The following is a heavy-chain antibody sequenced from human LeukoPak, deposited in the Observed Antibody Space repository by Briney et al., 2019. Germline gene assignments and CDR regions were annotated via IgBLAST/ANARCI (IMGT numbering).Heavy chain of an antibody. CDR3: ARGPGIGYCRSTSCYRFND. CDR2: INHSGST. CDR1: GGSFRGYY. J-gene: IGHJ4*02. Sequence: PSETLSLTCAVCGGSFRGYYWSWIRQPPPKGLEWVGEINHSGSTNYNPSLTRRVTISIDTSKNQFSLTRSSVTAAHAAGYYVARGPGIGYCRSTSCYRFNDWGERTLVTVPA. V-gene: IGHV4-34*01. D-gene: IGHD2-2*01.